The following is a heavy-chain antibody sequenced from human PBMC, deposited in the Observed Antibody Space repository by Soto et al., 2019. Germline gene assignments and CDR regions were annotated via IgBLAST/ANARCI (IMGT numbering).Heavy chain of an antibody. CDR3: ARDKTSSSSWSYYYYGMDV. D-gene: IGHD6-13*01. CDR2: IYSGGST. V-gene: IGHV3-53*04. J-gene: IGHJ6*02. Sequence: GGSLRLSCAASGFTVSSNYMSWVRQAPGKGLEWVSVIYSGGSTYYADSVKGRFTISRHNSKNTLYLQMNSLRAEDTAVYYCARDKTSSSSWSYYYYGMDVWGQGTTVTVSS. CDR1: GFTVSSNY.